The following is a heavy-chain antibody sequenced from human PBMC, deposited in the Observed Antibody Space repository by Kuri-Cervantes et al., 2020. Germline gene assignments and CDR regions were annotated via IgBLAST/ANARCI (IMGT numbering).Heavy chain of an antibody. CDR3: ARVSKRRTTVTRWSWFDY. CDR1: GYTFTSYY. Sequence: ASVKVSCKASGYTFTSYYMHWVRQAPGQGLEWMGIINPSGGSTSYAQKFQGRVTMTRDTSTSTVYMELSSLRSDDTAVYYCARVSKRRTTVTRWSWFDYWGQGTLVTVSS. J-gene: IGHJ4*02. D-gene: IGHD4-17*01. V-gene: IGHV1-46*01. CDR2: INPSGGST.